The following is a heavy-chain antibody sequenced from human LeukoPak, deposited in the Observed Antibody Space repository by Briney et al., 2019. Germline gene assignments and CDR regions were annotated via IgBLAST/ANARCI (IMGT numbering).Heavy chain of an antibody. CDR2: IYHSGST. CDR3: AREPYSSSSPAFDI. D-gene: IGHD6-6*01. Sequence: SETLSLTCTVSGGSISSYYWSWIRQPPGKGLEWIGYIYHSGSTDYNPSIKSRVTISVDRSKNQFSLELSSVTAADTAVYYCAREPYSSSSPAFDIWGQGTMVTVSS. V-gene: IGHV4-59*12. J-gene: IGHJ3*02. CDR1: GGSISSYY.